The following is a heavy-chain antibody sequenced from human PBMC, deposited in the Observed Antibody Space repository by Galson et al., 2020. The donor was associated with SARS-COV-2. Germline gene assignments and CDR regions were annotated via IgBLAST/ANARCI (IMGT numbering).Heavy chain of an antibody. J-gene: IGHJ4*02. Sequence: TGGSLRLSCAASGFTFSSYAMHWVRQAPGKGLEWVAVTSYDGSNKYYADSVKGRFTISRDNSKNTLYLQMNSLRAEDTAVYYCARGDGSIAAMYWGQGTLVTVSS. V-gene: IGHV3-30-3*01. D-gene: IGHD6-6*01. CDR2: TSYDGSNK. CDR1: GFTFSSYA. CDR3: ARGDGSIAAMY.